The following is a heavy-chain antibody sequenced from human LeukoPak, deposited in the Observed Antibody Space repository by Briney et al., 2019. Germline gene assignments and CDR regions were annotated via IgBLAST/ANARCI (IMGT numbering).Heavy chain of an antibody. Sequence: ASVKVSCKASGYTFTDYAINWVRQAPGQGLEWIGWINTNTGNPAYAQGFTGRFVFSLDTSVSTAYLQISSLKAEDTAVYYCARERGYDSSGKFDYWGQGTLVTVSS. J-gene: IGHJ4*02. CDR1: GYTFTDYA. CDR2: INTNTGNP. V-gene: IGHV7-4-1*02. CDR3: ARERGYDSSGKFDY. D-gene: IGHD3-22*01.